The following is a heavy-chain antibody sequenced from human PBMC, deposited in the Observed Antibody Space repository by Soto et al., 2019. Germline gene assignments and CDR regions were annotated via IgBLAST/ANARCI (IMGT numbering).Heavy chain of an antibody. J-gene: IGHJ6*02. CDR2: ISYDGSNK. Sequence: PGGSLRLSCAASGFTFSSYAMHWVRQAPGKGLEWVAVISYDGSNKYYADSVKGRFTISRDNSKNTLCLQMNNLRAEDTAVYYCARDREIVVVPAAMKDYYYYYGMDVWGQGTTVTVSS. D-gene: IGHD2-2*01. CDR3: ARDREIVVVPAAMKDYYYYYGMDV. CDR1: GFTFSSYA. V-gene: IGHV3-30-3*01.